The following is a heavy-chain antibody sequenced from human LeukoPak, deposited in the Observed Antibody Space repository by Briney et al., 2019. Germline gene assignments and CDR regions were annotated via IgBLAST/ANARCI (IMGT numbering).Heavy chain of an antibody. J-gene: IGHJ4*02. V-gene: IGHV4-34*01. Sequence: SETLSLTCTLSGGSISTYYWSWIRQPPGKGLGWIGEINHSGSTNYNPSLKSRVTISVDTSKNQFSLKLSSVTAADTAVYYCARGRYDYGDPFDYWGQGTLVTVSS. CDR1: GGSISTYY. D-gene: IGHD4-17*01. CDR3: ARGRYDYGDPFDY. CDR2: INHSGST.